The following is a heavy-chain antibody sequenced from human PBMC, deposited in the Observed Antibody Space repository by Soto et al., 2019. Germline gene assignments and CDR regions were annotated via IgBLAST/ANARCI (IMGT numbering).Heavy chain of an antibody. J-gene: IGHJ4*02. V-gene: IGHV3-15*01. Sequence: GGSLRLSCTASGFTFSNMWMSWVRQAPGKGLEWVGRIKDKTDGGTTDYAAPVKGRFAISRDDSKSRLYLQMNSLKTDDPAVYYCTTGHYWGQGTLVTVSS. CDR3: TTGHY. CDR1: GFTFSNMW. CDR2: IKDKTDGGTT.